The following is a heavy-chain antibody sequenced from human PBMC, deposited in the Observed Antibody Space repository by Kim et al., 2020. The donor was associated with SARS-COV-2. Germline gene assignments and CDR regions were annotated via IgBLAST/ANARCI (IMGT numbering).Heavy chain of an antibody. CDR3: ARDDEGYCSGGSCPLPFDY. Sequence: GGSLRLSCAASGFTFSSYGMHWVRQAPGKGLEWVAVISYDGSNKYYADSVKGRFTISRDNSKNTLYLQMNSLRAEDTAVYYCARDDEGYCSGGSCPLPFDYWGQGTLVTVSS. CDR2: ISYDGSNK. D-gene: IGHD2-15*01. V-gene: IGHV3-33*05. J-gene: IGHJ4*02. CDR1: GFTFSSYG.